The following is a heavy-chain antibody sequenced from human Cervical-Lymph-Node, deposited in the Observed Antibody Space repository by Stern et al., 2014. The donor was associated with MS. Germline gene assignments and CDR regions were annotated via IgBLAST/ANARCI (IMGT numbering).Heavy chain of an antibody. V-gene: IGHV4-59*01. CDR2: IHYSGST. CDR1: GGSISSYY. J-gene: IGHJ5*02. CDR3: ARGATQAFDP. Sequence: VQLVESGPGLVKPSETLSLTCTVSGGSISSYYWSWIRQPPGKGLDVIGLIHYSGSTNYHPSLKSRVTISVDTSKNQFSLKLSSVTAADTAVYYCARGATQAFDPWGQGTLVTVSS.